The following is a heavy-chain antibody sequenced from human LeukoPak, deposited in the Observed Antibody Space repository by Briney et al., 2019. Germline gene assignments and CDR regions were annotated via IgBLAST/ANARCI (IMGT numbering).Heavy chain of an antibody. CDR3: AKDTASSGWYP. CDR2: ISGSGGST. J-gene: IGHJ5*02. CDR1: GFTFSSYA. V-gene: IGHV3-23*01. Sequence: GGSLRLSCAASGFTFSSYAMSRVRQAPGKGLEWVSAISGSGGSTYYADSVKGRFTISRDNSKNTLYLQMNSLRAEDTAVYYCAKDTASSGWYPWGQGTLVTVSS. D-gene: IGHD6-19*01.